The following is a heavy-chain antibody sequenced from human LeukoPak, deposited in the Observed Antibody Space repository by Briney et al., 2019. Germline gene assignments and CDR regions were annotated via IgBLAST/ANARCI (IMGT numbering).Heavy chain of an antibody. D-gene: IGHD6-6*01. CDR2: INHSGST. V-gene: IGHV4-34*01. CDR3: ARDRIIAARNYFDY. J-gene: IGHJ4*02. CDR1: GGSFSGYY. Sequence: SETLSLTCAVYGGSFSGYYWSWIRQPPGKGLEWIGEINHSGSTNYNPSPKSRVTISVDTSKNQFSLKLSSVTAADTAVYYCARDRIIAARNYFDYWGQGTLVTVSS.